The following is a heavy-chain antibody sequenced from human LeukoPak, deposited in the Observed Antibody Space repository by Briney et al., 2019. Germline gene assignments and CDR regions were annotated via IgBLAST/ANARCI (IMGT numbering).Heavy chain of an antibody. CDR2: ISASGGST. V-gene: IGHV3-23*01. Sequence: GGSLRLSCAASGFTFSSFAMSWVRQAPGKGLEWISVISASGGSTYYADSVKGRFTVSRDNSKNTLHLQMNSLRAEDTAVYYCAKGISIYSYFDNWGQGTLVTVSS. CDR3: AKGISIYSYFDN. CDR1: GFTFSSFA. J-gene: IGHJ4*02. D-gene: IGHD3-16*02.